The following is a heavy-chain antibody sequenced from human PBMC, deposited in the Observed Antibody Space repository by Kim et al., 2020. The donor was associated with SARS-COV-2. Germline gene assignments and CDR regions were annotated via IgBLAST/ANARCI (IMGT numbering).Heavy chain of an antibody. V-gene: IGHV3-64*01. D-gene: IGHD4-17*01. Sequence: SYSRSVRGRFTISRDNSKSTLYLLMGGLRPEDTAIYYCARDDYGDYSFDYWGQGTLVAVTS. J-gene: IGHJ4*02. CDR3: ARDDYGDYSFDY.